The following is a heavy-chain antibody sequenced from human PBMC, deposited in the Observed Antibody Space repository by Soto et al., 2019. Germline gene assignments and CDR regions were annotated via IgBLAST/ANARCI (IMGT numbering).Heavy chain of an antibody. CDR1: GGTFSSYT. V-gene: IGHV1-69*02. J-gene: IGHJ6*03. CDR2: IIPILGIA. CDR3: VGYSSSPPSYYYYMDV. Sequence: QVQLVQSGAEVKKPGSSVTVSCKASGGTFSSYTISWVRQAPGQGLEWMGRIIPILGIANYAQKFQCRVTITADKSTSTAYMELSSLRSEDTAVYYCVGYSSSPPSYYYYMDVWGKGTTVTVSS. D-gene: IGHD6-6*01.